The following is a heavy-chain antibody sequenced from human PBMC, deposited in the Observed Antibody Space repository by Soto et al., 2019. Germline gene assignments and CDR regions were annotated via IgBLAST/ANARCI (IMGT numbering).Heavy chain of an antibody. D-gene: IGHD6-13*01. Sequence: GHLQESGPGLGKPSETLSFTSTASGGSTSSFSWSWIRQPAGKGLEWIGRIYSGGRNNYNPSLKSRVTMSVDTSKNQFSLRLSSVTAADTAMYYCARGSSRWDYWGQGTLVTVSS. CDR1: GGSTSSFS. CDR2: IYSGGRN. J-gene: IGHJ4*02. V-gene: IGHV4-4*07. CDR3: ARGSSRWDY.